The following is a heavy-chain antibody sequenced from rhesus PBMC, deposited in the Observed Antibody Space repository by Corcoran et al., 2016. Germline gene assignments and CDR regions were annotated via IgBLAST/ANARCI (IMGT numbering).Heavy chain of an antibody. J-gene: IGHJ6*01. CDR3: ARGPRVCTGSGCYARGLDS. D-gene: IGHD2-21*01. Sequence: QVQLQESGPGVVKPSETLSLTCAVSGGSISDSYRWSWIRQTPGKGMEWIGYIYGSSTSTHYNPSLKSRVTISTDTSKNQFSWKLSAVADAVTAVYCCARGPRVCTGSGCYARGLDSWGQGVVVTVSS. V-gene: IGHV4S10*01. CDR1: GGSISDSYR. CDR2: IYGSSTST.